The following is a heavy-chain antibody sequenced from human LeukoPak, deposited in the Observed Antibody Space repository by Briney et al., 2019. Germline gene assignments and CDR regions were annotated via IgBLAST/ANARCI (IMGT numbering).Heavy chain of an antibody. D-gene: IGHD6-19*01. CDR1: GGSISSGGYY. J-gene: IGHJ5*02. Sequence: SQTLSLTCTVSGGSISSGGYYWCWIRQPPGKGLEWIGYIYHSGSTYYNPSLKSRVTISVDRSKNQFSLKLSSVTAADTAVYYCARDSGGWGWFDPWGQGTLVAVSS. V-gene: IGHV4-30-2*01. CDR3: ARDSGGWGWFDP. CDR2: IYHSGST.